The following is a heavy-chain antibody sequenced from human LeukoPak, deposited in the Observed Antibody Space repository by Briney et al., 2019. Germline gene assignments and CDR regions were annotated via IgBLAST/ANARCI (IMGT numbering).Heavy chain of an antibody. V-gene: IGHV3-30*18. CDR1: GFTFSSYA. CDR3: AKSKSKWELLGYYFDY. D-gene: IGHD1-26*01. Sequence: GGSLRLSCAASGFTFSSYAMSWVRQAPGKGLEWVAVISYDGSNKYYADSVKGRFTISRDNSKNTLYLQMNSLRAEDTAVYYCAKSKSKWELLGYYFDYWGQGTLVTVSS. J-gene: IGHJ4*02. CDR2: ISYDGSNK.